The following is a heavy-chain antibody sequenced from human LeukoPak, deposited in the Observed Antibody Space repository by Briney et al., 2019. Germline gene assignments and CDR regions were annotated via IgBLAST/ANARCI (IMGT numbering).Heavy chain of an antibody. CDR1: GYTFTGYY. CDR2: INPNSGGT. J-gene: IGHJ3*02. D-gene: IGHD4-17*01. Sequence: ASVKVSCKASGYTFTGYYMHWVRQAPGQGLEWMGWINPNSGGTNYAQKFQGRVTMTRDTSISTAYMELSRLRSDDTAVYYCARDFMTTVYLDAFDIWGQGTMVTVSS. V-gene: IGHV1-2*02. CDR3: ARDFMTTVYLDAFDI.